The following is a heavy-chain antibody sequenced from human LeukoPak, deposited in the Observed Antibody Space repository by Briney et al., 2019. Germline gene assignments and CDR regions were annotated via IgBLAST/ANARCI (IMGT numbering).Heavy chain of an antibody. CDR3: AKELGMIVVVGPIDY. D-gene: IGHD3-22*01. CDR1: GFTFSSYA. V-gene: IGHV3-23*01. Sequence: GGPLRLSCAASGFTFSSYAMSWVRQAPGKGLEWVSAISGSGGSTYYADSVKGRFTISRDNSKNTLYLQMNSLRAEDTAVYYCAKELGMIVVVGPIDYWGQGTLVTVSS. CDR2: ISGSGGST. J-gene: IGHJ4*02.